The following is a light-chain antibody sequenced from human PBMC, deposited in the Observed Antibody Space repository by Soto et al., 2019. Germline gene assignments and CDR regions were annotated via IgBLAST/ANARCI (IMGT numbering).Light chain of an antibody. V-gene: IGKV1-39*01. CDR3: QQTYSTPHT. Sequence: DIQMTQSPSSMSASVGDRVTITCRASQTITTYLNWYQHKPGKAPKLLIYAAISLQSGVPSRLSGSGSGTDFTLTISSLQPEDFATYYCQQTYSTPHTFGQGTRLEIK. CDR2: AAI. J-gene: IGKJ5*01. CDR1: QTITTY.